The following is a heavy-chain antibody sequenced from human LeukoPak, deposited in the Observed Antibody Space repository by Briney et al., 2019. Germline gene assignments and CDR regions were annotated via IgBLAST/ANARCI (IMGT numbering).Heavy chain of an antibody. D-gene: IGHD1-26*01. V-gene: IGHV3-30*13. CDR3: ARSIVGEITHWAFDI. Sequence: PGGSLRLSCVGSGFTFSSYIMTWVRQAPGKGLEWVAVISYDGSNKYYTDSVKGRFTISRDNSKNRLYLQMNSLRADDTAVYFCARSIVGEITHWAFDIWGQGTMVTISS. CDR2: ISYDGSNK. J-gene: IGHJ3*02. CDR1: GFTFSSYI.